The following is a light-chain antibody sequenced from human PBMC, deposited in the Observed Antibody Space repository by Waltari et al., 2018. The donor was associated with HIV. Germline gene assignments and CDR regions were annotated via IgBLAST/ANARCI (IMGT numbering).Light chain of an antibody. CDR3: HQYGNSPFT. Sequence: EIVLTQSPGTLSLSPGERATLSCRASRSVSSNYLARYQQKPGQAPRLLIYGVSIRASGSPDRFGGSGSGTDFTLTINRLEPEDIAVYYCHQYGNSPFTFGLGTRVDLK. V-gene: IGKV3-20*01. J-gene: IGKJ3*01. CDR2: GVS. CDR1: RSVSSNY.